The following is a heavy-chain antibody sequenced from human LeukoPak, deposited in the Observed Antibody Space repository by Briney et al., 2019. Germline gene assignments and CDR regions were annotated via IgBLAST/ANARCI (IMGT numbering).Heavy chain of an antibody. D-gene: IGHD3-10*01. CDR3: ATNYGSGSYYLFDY. Sequence: PSETLSLTCGVSGYSISSGYYWGWIRQPPGKGLERIGTIYHNGRTYYNPSLKSRVTISLDTSKNQFSLRLNSVTAADTAVYYCATNYGSGSYYLFDYWGQGTLVTVAS. J-gene: IGHJ4*02. CDR1: GYSISSGYY. CDR2: IYHNGRT. V-gene: IGHV4-38-2*01.